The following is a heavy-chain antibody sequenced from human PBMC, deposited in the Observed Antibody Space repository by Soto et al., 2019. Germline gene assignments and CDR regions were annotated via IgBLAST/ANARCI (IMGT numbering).Heavy chain of an antibody. V-gene: IGHV4-59*12. CDR3: ARDLSVVRGVLRGNWFDP. Sequence: SETLSLTCTVSGDSISSYYWSWIRQPPGKGLEWIGYIYYSGGTDYSPSLRSRATISIDTSKNQFSLKLSSVTAADTAVYYCARDLSVVRGVLRGNWFDPWGQGTLVTVSS. CDR1: GDSISSYY. D-gene: IGHD3-10*01. CDR2: IYYSGGT. J-gene: IGHJ5*02.